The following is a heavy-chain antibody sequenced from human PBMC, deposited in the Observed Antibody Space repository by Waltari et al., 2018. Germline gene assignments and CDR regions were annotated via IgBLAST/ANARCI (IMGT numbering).Heavy chain of an antibody. Sequence: QPVESGGGLVQPGGSLKLSCAASGFTFSNYWLHWVRQAPGKGLLSVAHINTYVSITNYADSVKGRFTISRDNAKNTLFLQMNSLRAEDTALYYCVLYSSEVLGDCWGRGTLVTVSS. CDR2: INTYVSIT. CDR3: VLYSSEVLGDC. D-gene: IGHD6-25*01. V-gene: IGHV3-74*01. CDR1: GFTFSNYW. J-gene: IGHJ4*02.